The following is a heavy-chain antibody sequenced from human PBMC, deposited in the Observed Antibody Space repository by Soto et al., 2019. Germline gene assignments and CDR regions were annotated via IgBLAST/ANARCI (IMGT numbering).Heavy chain of an antibody. CDR1: GGTFSSYA. V-gene: IGHV1-69*13. D-gene: IGHD4-17*01. CDR2: IIPIIGTA. J-gene: IGHJ3*02. CDR3: ARDPGGDYHDAFDI. Sequence: SVKVSCKASGGTFSSYAISWVRQAPGQGLEWMGGIIPIIGTANYAQKFQGRVTITADESTSTAYMELSSLRSEDTAVYYCARDPGGDYHDAFDIWGQGTIVTVSS.